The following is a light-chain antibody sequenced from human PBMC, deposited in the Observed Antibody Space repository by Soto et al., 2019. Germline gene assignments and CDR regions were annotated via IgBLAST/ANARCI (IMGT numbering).Light chain of an antibody. V-gene: IGKV1-5*03. Sequence: DIQMTQSPSPLSASVGDRVSITCRASQSISSWLAWYQQKPGKAPKLMIYKASSLESGVPSRFSGSRSGTEFTLTISSLQPDDVATYYCQQCNSYPWTFGQGTKVDI. CDR1: QSISSW. J-gene: IGKJ1*01. CDR2: KAS. CDR3: QQCNSYPWT.